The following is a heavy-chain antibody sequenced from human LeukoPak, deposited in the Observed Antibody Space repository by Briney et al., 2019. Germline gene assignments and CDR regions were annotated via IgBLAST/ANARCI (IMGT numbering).Heavy chain of an antibody. J-gene: IGHJ6*02. CDR3: ARDMDSSILGRRYYYYGMDV. CDR2: ISSSSSYI. Sequence: PGGSLRLSCAASGFTFSSYSMNWVRQAPGKGLEWVSSISSSSSYIYYADSVKGRFIISRDNAKNSLYLQMNSLRAEDTAVYYCARDMDSSILGRRYYYYGMDVWGQGTTVTVSS. CDR1: GFTFSSYS. V-gene: IGHV3-21*01. D-gene: IGHD6-13*01.